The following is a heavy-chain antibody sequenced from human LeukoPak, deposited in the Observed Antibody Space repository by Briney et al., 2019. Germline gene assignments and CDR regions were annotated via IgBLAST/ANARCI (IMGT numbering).Heavy chain of an antibody. J-gene: IGHJ3*02. V-gene: IGHV3-30*02. Sequence: PGGSLRLSCAASGFTFSSYGMHWVRQAPGKGLEWVAYIQNDGSNEQYADSVKGRFSISRDSSKNILYLQMNSLTADDTAVYYCASLKNSYDSSGYLVTDAFDIWGQGTMVTVSS. CDR1: GFTFSSYG. CDR2: IQNDGSNE. D-gene: IGHD3-22*01. CDR3: ASLKNSYDSSGYLVTDAFDI.